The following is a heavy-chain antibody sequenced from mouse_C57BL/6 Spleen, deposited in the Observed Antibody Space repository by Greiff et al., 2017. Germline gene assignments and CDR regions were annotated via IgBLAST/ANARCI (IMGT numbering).Heavy chain of an antibody. Sequence: VQLQQSGAELVKPGASVKISCKASGYAFSSYWMNWVKQRPGKGLEWIGQIYPGDGDTNYNGKFKGKATLTADNSSSTAYMQLSSLTSEDSAVYFCARSYDYGYAMDYWGQGTSVTVSS. D-gene: IGHD2-4*01. CDR3: ARSYDYGYAMDY. V-gene: IGHV1-80*01. CDR2: IYPGDGDT. J-gene: IGHJ4*01. CDR1: GYAFSSYW.